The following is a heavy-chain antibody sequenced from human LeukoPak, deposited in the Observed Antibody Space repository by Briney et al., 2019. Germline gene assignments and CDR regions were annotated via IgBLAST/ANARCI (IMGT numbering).Heavy chain of an antibody. D-gene: IGHD1-1*01. V-gene: IGHV1-58*02. CDR3: AAELEVGRGYFNY. J-gene: IGHJ4*02. Sequence: TSVKVSCTASGFTFTSSVMQWVRQARGQRREWMGWIVVGSGNTNYAQEFQGRLTFTRDMSTSTAYMELSSLRSEDTAVYYCAAELEVGRGYFNYWGQGTLVTVSS. CDR2: IVVGSGNT. CDR1: GFTFTSSV.